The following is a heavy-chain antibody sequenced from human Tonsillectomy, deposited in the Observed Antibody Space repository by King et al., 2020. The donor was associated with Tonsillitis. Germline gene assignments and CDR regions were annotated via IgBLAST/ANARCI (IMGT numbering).Heavy chain of an antibody. CDR1: GFTFSSYW. V-gene: IGHV3-74*01. CDR2: INSDGSDT. J-gene: IGHJ4*02. D-gene: IGHD3-9*01. Sequence: VQLVESGGGLVQPGGSLRLSCAASGFTFSSYWMHWVRQAPGKGLVWVSRINSDGSDTTYADSVKGRFTISRDNAKNTLYLQMKSLRAEDTAVYYCARAERALLRNFDCFTPPVDYWGQGTLLTVSS. CDR3: ARAERALLRNFDCFTPPVDY.